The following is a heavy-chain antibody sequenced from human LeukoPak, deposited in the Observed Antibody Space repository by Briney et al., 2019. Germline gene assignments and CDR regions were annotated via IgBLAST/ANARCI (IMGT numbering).Heavy chain of an antibody. V-gene: IGHV4-34*01. J-gene: IGHJ4*02. CDR3: AREIAAAGAALDY. D-gene: IGHD6-13*01. CDR1: GGSFSGYY. CDR2: INHSGST. Sequence: SETLSLTCAVYGGSFSGYYWSWIRQPPGKGLEWIGEINHSGSTNYNPSLKSRVTISVDTSKNQFSLKLSSVTAADTAVYYCAREIAAAGAALDYWGQGTLVTVSS.